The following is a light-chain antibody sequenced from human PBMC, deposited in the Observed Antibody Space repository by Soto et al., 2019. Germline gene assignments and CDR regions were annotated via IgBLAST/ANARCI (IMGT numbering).Light chain of an antibody. CDR2: GAS. V-gene: IGKV3-15*01. CDR1: QSVSSN. Sequence: EIVMTKSPATLSVSPGERATLSCRASQSVSSNLAWYQQKPGQAPRLLIYGASTRATGIPDRFSGSVSGTEFTLTISSLQSEDFAVYYCQQYNNWPPLTFGGGTKVEIK. J-gene: IGKJ4*01. CDR3: QQYNNWPPLT.